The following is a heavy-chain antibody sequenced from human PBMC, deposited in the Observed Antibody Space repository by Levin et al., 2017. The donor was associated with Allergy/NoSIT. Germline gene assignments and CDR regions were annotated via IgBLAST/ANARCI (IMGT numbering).Heavy chain of an antibody. CDR1: GFTFSGSA. CDR2: ISYDGGKI. Sequence: LSGGSLRLSCAASGFTFSGSAMHWVRQASGKGLEWVAVISYDGGKIYYADSVKGRFTIFRDNSKNTLYLQMSSLRAEDTAVYYCARESPPPQGYCSSTSCYVVDYWGQGTLVTVSS. V-gene: IGHV3-30-3*01. J-gene: IGHJ4*02. D-gene: IGHD2-2*01. CDR3: ARESPPPQGYCSSTSCYVVDY.